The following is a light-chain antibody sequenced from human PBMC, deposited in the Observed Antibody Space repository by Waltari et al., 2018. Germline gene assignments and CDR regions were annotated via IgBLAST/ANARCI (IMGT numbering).Light chain of an antibody. CDR3: QVWDSSSDHPRWV. Sequence: SYVLTQPPSVSVAPGQTARITCGGNNIGSKSVHWEQQKPGQAPVLVVYDDSHRPSGIPERFSGSNSGNTATLTISRVEAGDEADYYCQVWDSSSDHPRWVFGGGTKLTVL. CDR2: DDS. J-gene: IGLJ3*02. CDR1: NIGSKS. V-gene: IGLV3-21*02.